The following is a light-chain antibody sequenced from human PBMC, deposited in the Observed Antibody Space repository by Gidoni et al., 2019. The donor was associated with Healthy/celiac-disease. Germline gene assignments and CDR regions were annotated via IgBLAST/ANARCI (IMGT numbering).Light chain of an antibody. J-gene: IGKJ2*01. V-gene: IGKV1-39*01. CDR1: QSISSY. CDR3: QQSYSTPT. Sequence: DIQMTPSPSSLSASVGDRVTITCRASQSISSYLNWYQQKPGKAPKLLIYAASSLQSGVPSRFSGSGSGTDFTLTISSLQPEDFATYYCQQSYSTPTFGQGTKLESK. CDR2: AAS.